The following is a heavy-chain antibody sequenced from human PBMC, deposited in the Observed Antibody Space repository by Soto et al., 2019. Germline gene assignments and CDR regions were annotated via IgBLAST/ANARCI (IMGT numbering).Heavy chain of an antibody. D-gene: IGHD1-20*01. CDR1: GFTVSSNY. J-gene: IGHJ5*02. CDR3: AKGGITGTPSNWFDP. V-gene: IGHV3-23*01. Sequence: PGGSLRLSCAASGFTVSSNYMSWVRQAPGKGLEWVSVISGSGGSTYYADSVKGRFTISRDNSKNTLYLQMNSLRAEDTAVYYCAKGGITGTPSNWFDPWGQGTLVTVSS. CDR2: ISGSGGST.